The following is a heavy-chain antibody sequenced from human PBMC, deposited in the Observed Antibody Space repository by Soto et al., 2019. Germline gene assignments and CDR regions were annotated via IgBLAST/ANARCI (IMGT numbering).Heavy chain of an antibody. Sequence: QAQLVESGGGLVKPGGSLRLSCAASGFTFSDYYLSWVRQAPGKRLEWLSYISQTSTYTTYADSVRGRFTISRDNAKNSLYLQMDSLRVEDTAVYYCTTAERGKTGTRIWGQGTLVTVSS. D-gene: IGHD1-1*01. V-gene: IGHV3-11*06. J-gene: IGHJ4*02. CDR1: GFTFSDYY. CDR2: ISQTSTYT. CDR3: TTAERGKTGTRI.